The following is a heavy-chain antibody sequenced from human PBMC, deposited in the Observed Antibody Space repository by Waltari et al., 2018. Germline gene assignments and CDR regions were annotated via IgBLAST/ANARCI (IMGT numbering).Heavy chain of an antibody. Sequence: EVQLLESGGGLVQPGGSLRLSCAASGFTFSSYAMSWVRQAPGKGLEWVSAISGRGGSTDYADSVKGRFTTSRDNSKNTLYLQMNSLRAEDTAVYYCAKWAQASDIVVVPAANFDYWGQGTLVTVSS. CDR3: AKWAQASDIVVVPAANFDY. CDR2: ISGRGGST. V-gene: IGHV3-23*01. D-gene: IGHD2-2*01. CDR1: GFTFSSYA. J-gene: IGHJ4*02.